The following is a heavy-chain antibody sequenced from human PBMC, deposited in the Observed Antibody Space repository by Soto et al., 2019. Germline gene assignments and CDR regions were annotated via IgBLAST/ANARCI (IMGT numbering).Heavy chain of an antibody. Sequence: LRLSCAASGFTFSSYAMHWVRQSPGKGLEWVAVISYDGSNKYYADSVKGRFTISRDNSKNTLYLQMNSLRAEDTAVYYCARDQGDYYDSSGYFSHFDYWGQGTRVTVSS. CDR1: GFTFSSYA. CDR2: ISYDGSNK. V-gene: IGHV3-30-3*01. D-gene: IGHD3-22*01. CDR3: ARDQGDYYDSSGYFSHFDY. J-gene: IGHJ4*02.